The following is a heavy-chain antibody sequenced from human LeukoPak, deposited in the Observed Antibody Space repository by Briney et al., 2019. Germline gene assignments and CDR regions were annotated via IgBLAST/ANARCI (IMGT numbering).Heavy chain of an antibody. V-gene: IGHV3-9*03. J-gene: IGHJ6*03. CDR3: AKDTIDERFDYMDV. CDR1: GFTFDDYA. CDR2: ISWNSGSI. Sequence: GRCLRLSCAASGFTFDDYAMHWVRQAPGKGLEWVSGISWNSGSIGYADSVKGRFTISRDNAKNSLYLQMNSLRAEDMALYYCAKDTIDERFDYMDVWGKGTTVTVSS. D-gene: IGHD3-10*01.